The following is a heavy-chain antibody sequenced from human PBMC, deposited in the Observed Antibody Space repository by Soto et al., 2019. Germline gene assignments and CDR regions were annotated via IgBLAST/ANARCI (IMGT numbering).Heavy chain of an antibody. CDR3: SLVGMVTWPWVPSWLGP. CDR2: IYHSGST. Sequence: PSEPLSLTWAVSGYSISSNHYGGWIRQPPGKGLEWIGSIYHSGSTYYNPSLKSRVTISIDTSKNQFSLRLTSVTAADTAVYYGSLVGMVTWPWVPSWLGPGGQ. V-gene: IGHV4-38-2*01. J-gene: IGHJ5*02. D-gene: IGHD1-26*01. CDR1: GYSISSNHY.